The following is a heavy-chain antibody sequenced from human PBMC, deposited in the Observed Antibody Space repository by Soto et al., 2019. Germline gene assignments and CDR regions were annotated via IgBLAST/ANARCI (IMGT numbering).Heavy chain of an antibody. CDR2: ISLSSGII. V-gene: IGHV3-48*01. CDR3: ARDPSRGNEWARYLDL. D-gene: IGHD1-1*01. CDR1: GFSLSSYA. J-gene: IGHJ2*01. Sequence: EVQLVESGGGLVQPGGSLRLSCAASGFSLSSYAMDWVRQAPGQGLEWVSYISLSSGIIHYADSVKGRFTISRDNAKNSLYLQMNSLRAEDTAVYYCARDPSRGNEWARYLDLWGRGTLVTVSS.